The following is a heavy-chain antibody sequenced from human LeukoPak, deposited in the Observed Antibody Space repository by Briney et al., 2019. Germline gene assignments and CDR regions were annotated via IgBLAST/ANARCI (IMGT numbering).Heavy chain of an antibody. CDR1: GGSFSGYY. V-gene: IGHV4-34*01. J-gene: IGHJ4*02. Sequence: PSETLSLTCAVYGGSFSGYYWSWIRQPPGKGLEWIGEINHSGSTNYNPSLKSRVTISVDTSKNQFSLKLSSVTAADTAVYYCARGGGSFDYWGQGTLVTVSS. CDR3: ARGGGSFDY. CDR2: INHSGST. D-gene: IGHD2-15*01.